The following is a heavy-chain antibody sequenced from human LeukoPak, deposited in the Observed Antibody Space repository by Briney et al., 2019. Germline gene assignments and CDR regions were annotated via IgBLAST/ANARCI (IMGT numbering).Heavy chain of an antibody. J-gene: IGHJ4*02. Sequence: PGGSLRLSSAASGFTFDDYAMHWVRQAPGKSLEWVSGISWNSGSIGYADSVKGRFTISRDNAKNSLYLQMNSLRAEDTAVYYCARDKGLRSLDSWGRGTLVTVSS. V-gene: IGHV3-9*01. CDR1: GFTFDDYA. CDR3: ARDKGLRSLDS. CDR2: ISWNSGSI. D-gene: IGHD4-17*01.